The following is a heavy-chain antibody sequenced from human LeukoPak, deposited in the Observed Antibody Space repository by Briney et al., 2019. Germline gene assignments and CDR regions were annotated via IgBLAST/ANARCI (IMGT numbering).Heavy chain of an antibody. CDR2: IYTSGST. CDR3: AREVIAAAGINWFDP. Sequence: SETLSLTCTVSGGSISSGSYYWSWIRQPAGKGLEWIGRIYTSGSTNYNPSLKSRVTISVDTSKNQFSLKLSSVTAADTAVYYCAREVIAAAGINWFDPWGQGTLVTVSS. D-gene: IGHD6-13*01. J-gene: IGHJ5*02. CDR1: GGSISSGSYY. V-gene: IGHV4-61*02.